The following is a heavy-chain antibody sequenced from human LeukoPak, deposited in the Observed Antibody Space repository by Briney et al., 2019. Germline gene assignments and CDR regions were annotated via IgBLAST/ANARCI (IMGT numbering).Heavy chain of an antibody. CDR2: ISGGGVNT. CDR1: GFTFSTYP. J-gene: IGHJ4*02. CDR3: AKSVGYHSDRSGYYWLGTFDS. D-gene: IGHD3-22*01. V-gene: IGHV3-23*01. Sequence: GGSLRLSCVASGFTFSTYPMSWVRQAAGKGLEWVSAISGGGVNTYYADSVKGRFTISRDESKNTLYLQINSLRAEDTAVYYSAKSVGYHSDRSGYYWLGTFDSWGQGTLVTVSS.